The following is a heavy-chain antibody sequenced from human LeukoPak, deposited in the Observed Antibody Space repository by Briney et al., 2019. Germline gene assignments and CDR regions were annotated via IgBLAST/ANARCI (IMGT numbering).Heavy chain of an antibody. CDR1: GGSISGTISY. CDR2: IYYSGST. J-gene: IGHJ5*02. V-gene: IGHV4-39*07. CDR3: ASSQLRMTTEWFDP. Sequence: SETLSLTCTVSGGSISGTISYWGWIRQPPGKGLDWIGSIYYSGSTYYNPSLKSRVTMSVDTSKNQFSLKLSSVTAADTAVYYCASSQLRMTTEWFDPWGQGTLVTVSS. D-gene: IGHD4-11*01.